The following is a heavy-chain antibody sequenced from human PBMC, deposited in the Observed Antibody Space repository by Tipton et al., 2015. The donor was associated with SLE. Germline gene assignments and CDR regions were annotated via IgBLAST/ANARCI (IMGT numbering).Heavy chain of an antibody. CDR3: ARDSCSSTSCYGWYYFDY. Sequence: TLSLTCSVSGGSIRSSRYFWGWIRQPPGKGLEWIGNIYYSGSTSYNPSLKNRVTLSVDTSKNQLSLKLSSVTAADTAVYYCARDSCSSTSCYGWYYFDYWGQGTLVTVSS. D-gene: IGHD2-2*01. V-gene: IGHV4-39*07. CDR2: IYYSGST. J-gene: IGHJ4*02. CDR1: GGSIRSSRYF.